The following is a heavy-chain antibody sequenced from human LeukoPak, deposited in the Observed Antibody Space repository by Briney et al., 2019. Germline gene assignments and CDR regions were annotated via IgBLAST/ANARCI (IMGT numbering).Heavy chain of an antibody. J-gene: IGHJ6*03. CDR3: ARRGGKNYGDYVLYYDYMDV. Sequence: ASVKVSCKASGYTFTSYGISWVRQAPGQGLEWMGWISGYNGNTNYAQNLQGRVTMTTDTSTSTAYMELRSLRSDDTAVYYCARRGGKNYGDYVLYYDYMDVWGKGTTVTVSS. D-gene: IGHD4-17*01. CDR1: GYTFTSYG. CDR2: ISGYNGNT. V-gene: IGHV1-18*01.